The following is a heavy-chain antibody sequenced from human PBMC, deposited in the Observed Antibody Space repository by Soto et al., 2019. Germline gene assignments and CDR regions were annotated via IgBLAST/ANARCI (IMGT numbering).Heavy chain of an antibody. J-gene: IGHJ4*02. Sequence: GGSLILSCAASGFTFSSYGMHWVRQAPGKGLEWVAVIWYDGSNKYYADSVKGRFTISRDNSKNTLYLQMNSLRAEDTAAYYCARVHGGYVTYFDYWGQGTLVTVSS. CDR2: IWYDGSNK. CDR3: ARVHGGYVTYFDY. D-gene: IGHD5-12*01. CDR1: GFTFSSYG. V-gene: IGHV3-33*01.